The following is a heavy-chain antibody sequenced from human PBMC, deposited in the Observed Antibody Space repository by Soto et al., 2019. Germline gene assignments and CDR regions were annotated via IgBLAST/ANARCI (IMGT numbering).Heavy chain of an antibody. CDR1: GGFIISDY. CDR3: ARRYSSSFDH. CDR2: IYYSGST. Sequence: PSETLSLTCTVSGGFIISDYWIWIRQPPGQGLEWIGYIYYSGSTNYNPSLRSRVTISLDTSKKQFSLKLSSVTAADTAVYYCARRYSSSFDHWGQGTLVTVSS. V-gene: IGHV4-59*01. J-gene: IGHJ4*02. D-gene: IGHD6-13*01.